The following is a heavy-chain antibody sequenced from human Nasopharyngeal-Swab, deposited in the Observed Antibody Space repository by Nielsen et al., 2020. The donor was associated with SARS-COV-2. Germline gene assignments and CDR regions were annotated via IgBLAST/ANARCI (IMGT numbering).Heavy chain of an antibody. V-gene: IGHV3-73*01. J-gene: IGHJ4*02. CDR3: TTDFYFDY. CDR2: IGDKDHNYAT. Sequence: GESLKISCAASGFIFSASAIHWVRQAPGKGLEWVGRIGDKDHNYATTYGASVQGRFTISRDDSKNTAFLQMDSLKTEDTALYYCTTDFYFDYWGQGTLVTGSS. CDR1: GFIFSASA.